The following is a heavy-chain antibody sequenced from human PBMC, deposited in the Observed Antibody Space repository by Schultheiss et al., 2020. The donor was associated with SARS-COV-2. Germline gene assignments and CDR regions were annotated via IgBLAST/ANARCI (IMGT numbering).Heavy chain of an antibody. J-gene: IGHJ4*02. V-gene: IGHV3-53*01. CDR2: IYSGGST. CDR1: GFTFSNY. D-gene: IGHD3-9*01. CDR3: ARVQAYYDILTGYSTPYYFDY. Sequence: GGSLRLSCAASGFTFSNYMSWVRQAPGKGLEWVSVIYSGGSTYYADSVKGRFTISRDNSKNTLYLQMNSLRAEDTAVYYCARVQAYYDILTGYSTPYYFDYWGQGTLVTVSS.